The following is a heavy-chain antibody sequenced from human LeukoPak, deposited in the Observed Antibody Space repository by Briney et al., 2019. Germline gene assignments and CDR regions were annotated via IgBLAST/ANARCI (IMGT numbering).Heavy chain of an antibody. V-gene: IGHV3-64*01. D-gene: IGHD1-26*01. Sequence: GGSLRLSCAVSALTFSTYAMHWVRHAPGKGLEYVSAISSIGGSTYYASSVKGRFTISRENSKNPLYQQMGSLGAEDMAVYYCARGQEGAVNDAFDIWGEGTMVTVSS. CDR3: ARGQEGAVNDAFDI. CDR1: ALTFSTYA. CDR2: ISSIGGST. J-gene: IGHJ3*02.